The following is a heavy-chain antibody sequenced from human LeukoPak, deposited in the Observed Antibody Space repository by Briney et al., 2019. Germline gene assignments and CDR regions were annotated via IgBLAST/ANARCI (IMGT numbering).Heavy chain of an antibody. CDR2: TSGSGGTT. D-gene: IGHD6-19*01. Sequence: GGSLRLSCAASGFTFSSYAMSWVRQAPGKGLEWVSATSGSGGTTYYADSVKGRFTISRDNSKNTLYLQMNSLRAEDTAVYYCAKRPGYSSGWYTDSWGQGTLVTVSS. CDR3: AKRPGYSSGWYTDS. J-gene: IGHJ4*02. V-gene: IGHV3-23*01. CDR1: GFTFSSYA.